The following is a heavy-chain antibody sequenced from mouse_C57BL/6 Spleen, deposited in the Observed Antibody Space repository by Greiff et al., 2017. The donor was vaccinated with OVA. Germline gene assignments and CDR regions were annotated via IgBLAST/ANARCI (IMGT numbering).Heavy chain of an antibody. CDR1: GFNIKDDY. D-gene: IGHD3-3*01. Sequence: EVQLQQSGAELVRPGASVKLSCTASGFNIKDDYMHWVKQRPEQGLEWIGWIDPENGDTEYASKFQGKATITADTSSNTAYLQLSSLTSEDTAVYYCTKGSLLAMDYWGQGTSVTVSS. V-gene: IGHV14-4*01. J-gene: IGHJ4*01. CDR2: IDPENGDT. CDR3: TKGSLLAMDY.